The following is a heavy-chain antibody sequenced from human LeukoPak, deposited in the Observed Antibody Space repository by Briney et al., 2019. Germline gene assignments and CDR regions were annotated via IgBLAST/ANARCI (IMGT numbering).Heavy chain of an antibody. Sequence: ASETLSLTCAVSGGSISSGGYFWSWIRQPPGKGLEWIGYIYYSGSTYYNPSLKSRVTISVDTSKNQFSLKLSSVAAADTAVYYCARDVGRSWFDPWGQGTLVTVSS. CDR3: ARDVGRSWFDP. CDR1: GGSISSGGYF. J-gene: IGHJ5*02. V-gene: IGHV4-30-4*07. CDR2: IYYSGST. D-gene: IGHD1-26*01.